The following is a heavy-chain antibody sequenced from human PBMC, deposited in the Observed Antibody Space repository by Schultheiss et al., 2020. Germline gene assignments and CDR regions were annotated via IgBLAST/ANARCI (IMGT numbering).Heavy chain of an antibody. V-gene: IGHV3-30*04. CDR1: GFTISSYA. CDR3: ARAGTTMRGGMDV. Sequence: GGSLRLSCAASGFTISSYALHWVRQAPGKGLEWVAVISYDGSNKYYADSVKGRFTISSDNSKNRLYLQMNSLRAEDTAVYYCARAGTTMRGGMDVWGQGTTVTVSS. D-gene: IGHD1-26*01. CDR2: ISYDGSNK. J-gene: IGHJ6*02.